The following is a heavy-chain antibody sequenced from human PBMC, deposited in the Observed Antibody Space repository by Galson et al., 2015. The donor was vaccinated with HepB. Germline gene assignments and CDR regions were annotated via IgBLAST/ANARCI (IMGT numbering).Heavy chain of an antibody. CDR1: EFTFSRYW. V-gene: IGHV3-7*01. CDR3: ARHGAYYYFDY. J-gene: IGHJ4*02. D-gene: IGHD3-16*01. CDR2: IKHDGSET. Sequence: SLRLSCAASEFTFSRYWMSWVRQAPGKGLEWVATIKHDGSETYYVDSVKGRFTISRDNAKNSLYLQTSRLRAEDTAVYSCARHGAYYYFDYWGQGTLVPVSS.